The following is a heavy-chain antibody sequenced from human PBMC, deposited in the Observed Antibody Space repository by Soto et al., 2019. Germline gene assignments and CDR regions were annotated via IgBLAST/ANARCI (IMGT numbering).Heavy chain of an antibody. CDR2: IIPIFGTA. CDR3: AREFPSSRNAFDI. CDR1: GGTFSSYA. Sequence: SVKVSCKASGGTFSSYAISWVRQAPGQGLEWMGGIIPIFGTANYAQKFQGRVTITADESTSTAYMELSSLRSEDTAVYYCAREFPSSRNAFDIWGQGTMVTVSS. J-gene: IGHJ3*02. V-gene: IGHV1-69*13.